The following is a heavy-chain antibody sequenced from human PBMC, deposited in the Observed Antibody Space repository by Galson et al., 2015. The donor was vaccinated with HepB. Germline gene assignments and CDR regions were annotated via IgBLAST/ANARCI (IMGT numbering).Heavy chain of an antibody. J-gene: IGHJ4*02. CDR1: GFTFSNAW. CDR3: TTRPPGAGVWGSYREYYFDS. D-gene: IGHD3-16*02. CDR2: IKSKTDGGTT. Sequence: SLRLSCAASGFTFSNAWMNWVRQAPGKGLEWVGRIKSKTDGGTTDYGAPVKGRFTISRDDSEDTLYLQMNSLKTEDTAVYYCTTRPPGAGVWGSYREYYFDSWGQGTLVTVSS. V-gene: IGHV3-15*07.